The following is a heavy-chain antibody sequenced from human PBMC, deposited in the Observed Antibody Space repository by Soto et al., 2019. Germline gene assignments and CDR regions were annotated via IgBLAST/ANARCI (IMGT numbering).Heavy chain of an antibody. CDR3: ARDGGQYSSTFDY. V-gene: IGHV3-33*01. D-gene: IGHD6-13*01. J-gene: IGHJ4*02. Sequence: QVQLVESGGGVVQPGRSLRLSCAASGFTFSSYGMHWVRQAPGKGLEWVAVIWYDGSNKYYADSVKGRFTISRDNSKNTLYLQMNSLRAEDTAVYYCARDGGQYSSTFDYWGQGTLVTVSS. CDR2: IWYDGSNK. CDR1: GFTFSSYG.